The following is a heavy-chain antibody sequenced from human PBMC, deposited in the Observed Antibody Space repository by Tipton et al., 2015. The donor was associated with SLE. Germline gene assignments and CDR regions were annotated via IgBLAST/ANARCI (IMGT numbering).Heavy chain of an antibody. CDR1: GGSFSGYY. J-gene: IGHJ4*02. Sequence: TLSLTCAVYGGSFSGYYWSWIRQPPGKGLEWIGSINHSGSTNYNPSLKSRVTISVDTSKNQFSLKLSSVTAADTAVYYCARVTHSSSWVPYYFDYWGQGTLVTVSS. CDR3: ARVTHSSSWVPYYFDY. D-gene: IGHD6-13*01. CDR2: INHSGST. V-gene: IGHV4-34*01.